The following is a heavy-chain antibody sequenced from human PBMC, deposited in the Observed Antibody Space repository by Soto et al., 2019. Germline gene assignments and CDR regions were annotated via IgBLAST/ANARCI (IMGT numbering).Heavy chain of an antibody. CDR2: ISASGGRT. CDR3: AKDLVVVSAIFDS. CDR1: GFTFSNYA. J-gene: IGHJ5*01. V-gene: IGHV3-23*01. D-gene: IGHD2-21*02. Sequence: GGSLRLSCAASGFTFSNYAMSWVRQAPGKGLEWVSSISASGGRTYYADSAKGRFTISRGNSKNTLYLHMSSLRAEDTALYYCAKDLVVVSAIFDSWGQGTLVTVSS.